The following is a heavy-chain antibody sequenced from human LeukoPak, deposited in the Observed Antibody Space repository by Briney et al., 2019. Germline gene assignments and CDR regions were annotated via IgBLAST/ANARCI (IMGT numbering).Heavy chain of an antibody. CDR1: GYSFANYW. D-gene: IGHD3-22*01. V-gene: IGHV5-51*01. J-gene: IGHJ6*03. CDR3: ARHAPYYFDSSGYSYYYYYMDV. Sequence: GESLKISCKGSGYSFANYWIGWVRQMPGKGLEWMGIIYPSDSGTRYSPSFRGQVTISADKSINTAFLQWTSLKASDTAIYYCARHAPYYFDSSGYSYYYYYMDVWGKGTTVTVSS. CDR2: IYPSDSGT.